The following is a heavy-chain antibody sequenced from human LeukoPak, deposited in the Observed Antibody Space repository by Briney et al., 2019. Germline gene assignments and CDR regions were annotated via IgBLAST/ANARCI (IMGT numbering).Heavy chain of an antibody. V-gene: IGHV4-34*01. J-gene: IGHJ4*02. CDR1: GGSFSGYY. Sequence: SETLSLSCAVYGGSFSGYYLNWIRQPPREGLEWIGDINRGGSTNSNPSLKSRITLSVDTPKNQFSLKLTSVTAPDTAVYYCARNYSCGRYFFDSWGQGILVTVSS. CDR2: INRGGST. D-gene: IGHD6-19*01. CDR3: ARNYSCGRYFFDS.